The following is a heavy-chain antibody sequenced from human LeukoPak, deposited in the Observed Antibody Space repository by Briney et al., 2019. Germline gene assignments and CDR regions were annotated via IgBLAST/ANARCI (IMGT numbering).Heavy chain of an antibody. V-gene: IGHV4-34*01. CDR2: INHSGST. CDR3: AKVAPMFGFGQDV. CDR1: GGSFSGYY. Sequence: SETLSLTCAVYGGSFSGYYWSWIRQPPGKGLEWIGEINHSGSTNYNPSLKSRVTMSVDTSKNQFSLKLSSVTAADTAVYYCAKVAPMFGFGQDVWGQGTTVTVSS. J-gene: IGHJ6*02. D-gene: IGHD3-3*01.